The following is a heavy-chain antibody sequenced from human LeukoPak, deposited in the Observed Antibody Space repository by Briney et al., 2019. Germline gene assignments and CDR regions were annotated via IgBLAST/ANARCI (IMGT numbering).Heavy chain of an antibody. D-gene: IGHD2-2*01. CDR2: IYTSGST. J-gene: IGHJ4*02. V-gene: IGHV4-4*07. CDR3: AREGPDIVVVPAATVFDY. CDR1: GGSISSYH. Sequence: PSVTLSLTCTVSGGSISSYHWSWIRQPAGKGLEWIGRIYTSGSTNYNPSLKSRVTISVDTSKNQFSLKLSSVTAADTAVYYCAREGPDIVVVPAATVFDYWGQGTLVTVSS.